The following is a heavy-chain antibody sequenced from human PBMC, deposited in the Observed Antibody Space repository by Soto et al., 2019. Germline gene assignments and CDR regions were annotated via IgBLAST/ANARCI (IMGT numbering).Heavy chain of an antibody. Sequence: GESLKISCKTSGYSFISYWVAWVHQLPGKGLEWMGTFYPGDSTSTYSPSFQGQVTISVDKSISTAYLQLSSLKASDTAMYYCARIIGYCRNNDCSWTFDIWGQGTMVTVSS. CDR1: GYSFISYW. V-gene: IGHV5-51*07. D-gene: IGHD2-15*01. CDR3: ARIIGYCRNNDCSWTFDI. J-gene: IGHJ3*02. CDR2: FYPGDSTS.